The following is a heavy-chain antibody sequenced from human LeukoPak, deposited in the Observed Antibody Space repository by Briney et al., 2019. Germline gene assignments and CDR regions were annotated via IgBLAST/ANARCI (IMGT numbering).Heavy chain of an antibody. V-gene: IGHV3-23*01. CDR2: ISGSGGST. Sequence: GGSLRLSCAASGFTFSSYAMSWVRQAPGKGLEWVSAISGSGGSTYYADSVKGRFTISRDNSKNTLYLQMNTLRAEDTAVYYCAKCTTGYWYFDLWGRGTLVTVSS. J-gene: IGHJ2*01. CDR3: AKCTTGYWYFDL. D-gene: IGHD1-1*01. CDR1: GFTFSSYA.